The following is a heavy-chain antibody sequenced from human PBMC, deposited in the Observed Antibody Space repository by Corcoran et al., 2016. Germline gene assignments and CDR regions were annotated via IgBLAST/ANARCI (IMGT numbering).Heavy chain of an antibody. CDR3: AAPLVYYDSSGYYSYYGMDV. D-gene: IGHD3-22*01. Sequence: QVQLVQSGAEVKKPGASVKVSCKASGYTFTSYYMHWVRQAPGQGLEWMGIINPSGGSTSYAQKFQGRVTMTRDTSTSTVYMELSSLGSEDTAVYYCAAPLVYYDSSGYYSYYGMDVWGQGTTVTVSS. J-gene: IGHJ6*02. V-gene: IGHV1-46*01. CDR2: INPSGGST. CDR1: GYTFTSYY.